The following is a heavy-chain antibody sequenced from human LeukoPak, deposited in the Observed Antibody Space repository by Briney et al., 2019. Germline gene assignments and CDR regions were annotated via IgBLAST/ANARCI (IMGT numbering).Heavy chain of an antibody. Sequence: ASVKVSCKASRGTFSSYAIGWMRQAPGQGLEWMGGIIPIFGTANYAQKFQGRVTITTDESTSTAYMELSSLRSEDTAVYYCARLYYYDSSGYYEYYFDYWGQGTLVTVSS. V-gene: IGHV1-69*05. CDR1: RGTFSSYA. CDR2: IIPIFGTA. D-gene: IGHD3-22*01. CDR3: ARLYYYDSSGYYEYYFDY. J-gene: IGHJ4*02.